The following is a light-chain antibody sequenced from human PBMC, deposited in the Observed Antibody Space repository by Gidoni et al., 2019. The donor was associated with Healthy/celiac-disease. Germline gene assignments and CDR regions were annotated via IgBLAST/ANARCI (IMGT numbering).Light chain of an antibody. Sequence: DIQMTHSPSTLSASVGDRVTITCRASQSISSWLAWYQQKPGKAPKLLIYKASSLESGVPSRFSGSGSGKEFTLTISSLQPDDFATYYCQQYNSYPYTFGQGTKLEIK. V-gene: IGKV1-5*03. CDR1: QSISSW. J-gene: IGKJ2*01. CDR3: QQYNSYPYT. CDR2: KAS.